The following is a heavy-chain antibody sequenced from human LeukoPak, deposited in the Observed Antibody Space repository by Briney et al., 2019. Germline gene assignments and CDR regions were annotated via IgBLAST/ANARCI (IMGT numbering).Heavy chain of an antibody. CDR1: GYTLTSYD. Sequence: ASVKVSCKASGYTLTSYDINWVRQATGQGLEWMRWMNPNSGNTGYAQKFQGRVTMTRNTSISTAYMELSSLRSEDTAVYYCARQEVSYYYYYGMDVWGQGTTVTVSS. D-gene: IGHD2-8*01. CDR3: ARQEVSYYYYYGMDV. V-gene: IGHV1-8*01. J-gene: IGHJ6*02. CDR2: MNPNSGNT.